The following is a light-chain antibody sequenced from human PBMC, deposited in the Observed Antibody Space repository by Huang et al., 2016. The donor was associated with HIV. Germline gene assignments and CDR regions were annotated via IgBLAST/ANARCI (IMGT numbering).Light chain of an antibody. V-gene: IGKV1-5*03. Sequence: DIQMTQSPSTLSAFVGDRVSITCRASQSSSRLAWYQQKPGKAPKRLIYKASNLESGVPSRFSGSGSGTEFTLTISSLQPDDFATYYCQQYNSYPYTFGQGTRLEIK. J-gene: IGKJ2*01. CDR1: QSSSR. CDR2: KAS. CDR3: QQYNSYPYT.